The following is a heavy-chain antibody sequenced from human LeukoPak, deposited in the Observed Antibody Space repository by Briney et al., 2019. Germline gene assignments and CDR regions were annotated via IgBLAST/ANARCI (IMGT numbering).Heavy chain of an antibody. Sequence: PSETLSLTCTVSGYSISSGYYWGWIRQPPGKGLEWIGSIYHSGSTYYNPSLKSRVTISVDTSKNQFSLKLSSMTAADTAVYYCAISTYYYGSGVNGYWGQGTLVTVSS. CDR2: IYHSGST. D-gene: IGHD3-10*01. V-gene: IGHV4-38-2*02. J-gene: IGHJ4*02. CDR3: AISTYYYGSGVNGY. CDR1: GYSISSGYY.